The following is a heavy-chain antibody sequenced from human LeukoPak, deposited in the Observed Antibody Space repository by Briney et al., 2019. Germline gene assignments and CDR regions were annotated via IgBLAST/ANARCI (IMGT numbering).Heavy chain of an antibody. D-gene: IGHD3-9*01. CDR1: GFTVSSNY. CDR3: ARGPYFPPGAFDI. CDR2: MYSGGST. J-gene: IGHJ3*02. V-gene: IGHV3-53*01. Sequence: PGGSLILSCAASGFTVSSNYMSWVRQAPGKGLEWVSVMYSGGSTYYADSVRGRFTISRDSSKNTLYLQMNSLRAEDTAVYYCARGPYFPPGAFDIWGQGTMVTVSS.